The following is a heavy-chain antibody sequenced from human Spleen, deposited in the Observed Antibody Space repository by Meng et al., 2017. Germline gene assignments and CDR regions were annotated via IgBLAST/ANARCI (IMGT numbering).Heavy chain of an antibody. CDR3: ARGIGSGSYYNVYYIDY. J-gene: IGHJ4*02. V-gene: IGHV3-21*01. CDR2: ISSSSRYT. CDR1: GFTFSNYS. Sequence: GESLKISCAASGFTFSNYSMNWVRQAPGKGLEGVSSISSSSRYTYYAASVRGRFTISRDNAKNSLYLQMNSLRAEDTAVYYGARGIGSGSYYNVYYIDYWGQGTLVTVSS. D-gene: IGHD3-10*01.